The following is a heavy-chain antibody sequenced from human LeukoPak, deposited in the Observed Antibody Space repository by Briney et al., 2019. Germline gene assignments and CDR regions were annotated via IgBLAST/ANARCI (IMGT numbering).Heavy chain of an antibody. D-gene: IGHD3-10*01. CDR1: GGSFSGYY. CDR2: INHSGST. V-gene: IGHV4-34*01. J-gene: IGHJ5*02. Sequence: SETLSLTCAVYGGSFSGYYWSWIRQPPGKGLEWIGEINHSGSTNYNPSLKSRVTISVDTSKNQFSLKLSSVTAADTAVYYCARVFRFGEGYNWFDPWGQATLVTVSS. CDR3: ARVFRFGEGYNWFDP.